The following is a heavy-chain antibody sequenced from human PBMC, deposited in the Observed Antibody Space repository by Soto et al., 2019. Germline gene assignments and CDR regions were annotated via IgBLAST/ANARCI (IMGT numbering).Heavy chain of an antibody. CDR1: GYTFTGYY. V-gene: IGHV1-2*02. CDR3: ARVNTVDTALTGLRY. D-gene: IGHD5-18*01. J-gene: IGHJ4*02. Sequence: ASVKVSCKASGYTFTGYYMHWVRQAPGQGLEWMGWINPNSGGTNYAQKFQGRVTMTRDTSISTAYMELSRLRSDDTAVYYCARVNTVDTALTGLRYWGQGTLVTVSS. CDR2: INPNSGGT.